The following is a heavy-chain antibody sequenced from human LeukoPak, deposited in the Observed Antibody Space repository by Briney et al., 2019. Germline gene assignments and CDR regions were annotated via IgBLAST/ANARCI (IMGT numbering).Heavy chain of an antibody. V-gene: IGHV3-33*01. D-gene: IGHD4-17*01. CDR1: GFTFSSYG. J-gene: IGHJ4*02. CDR2: IWYDGSNK. Sequence: PGGSLRLSCAASGFTFSSYGMHWVRQAPGKGLEWVAVIWYDGSNKYYADSVKGRFTISRDNSKNTPYLQMNSLRAEDTAVYYCARAGRVDYGDYGYYFDYWGQGTLVTVSS. CDR3: ARAGRVDYGDYGYYFDY.